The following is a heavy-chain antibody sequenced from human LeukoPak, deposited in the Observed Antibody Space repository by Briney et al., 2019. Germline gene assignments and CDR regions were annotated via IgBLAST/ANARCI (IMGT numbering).Heavy chain of an antibody. CDR2: ISWNSGSI. Sequence: PGGSLRLSCAASGFTFDDYAMHWVRQAPGKGLEWVSGISWNSGSIGYADSVKGRFTISRDNAKNSLYLQMNSLRGDDTAVYYCARGGGQVGADYWGQGTLVTVSS. CDR1: GFTFDDYA. D-gene: IGHD1-26*01. V-gene: IGHV3-9*01. J-gene: IGHJ4*02. CDR3: ARGGGQVGADY.